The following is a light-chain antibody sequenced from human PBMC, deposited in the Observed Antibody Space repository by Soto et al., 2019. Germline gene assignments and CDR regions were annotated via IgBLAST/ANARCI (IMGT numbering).Light chain of an antibody. V-gene: IGKV1-5*03. CDR2: KAS. CDR1: QTISSW. Sequence: DIQMTQSPSTLSGSVGDRVTITCRASQTISSWLAWYQQKPGKAPKLLIYKASTLKSGVPSRFSGSGSGTEFTLTISSLQPDDFATSYCQQANSFPLTFGGGTKVDIK. J-gene: IGKJ4*01. CDR3: QQANSFPLT.